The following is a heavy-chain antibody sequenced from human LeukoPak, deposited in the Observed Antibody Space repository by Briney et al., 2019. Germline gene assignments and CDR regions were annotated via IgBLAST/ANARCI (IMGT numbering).Heavy chain of an antibody. V-gene: IGHV4-30-2*01. CDR1: GGSISSGGYY. CDR2: IYHSGST. D-gene: IGHD3-3*01. CDR3: ARGARITIFGVVIPTPWFDP. J-gene: IGHJ5*02. Sequence: PSETLSLTCTVSGGSISSGGYYWSWIRQPPGKGLEWIGYIYHSGSTYYNPSLKSRVTISVDRSKNQFSLKLSSVTAADTAVYYCARGARITIFGVVIPTPWFDPWGQGTLVTVSS.